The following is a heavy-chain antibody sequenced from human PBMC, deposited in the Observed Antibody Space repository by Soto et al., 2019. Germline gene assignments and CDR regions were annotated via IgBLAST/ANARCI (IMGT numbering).Heavy chain of an antibody. CDR1: GFIFSSFW. D-gene: IGHD3-10*01. V-gene: IGHV3-74*03. Sequence: PXGSLRLSCSGSGFIFSSFWMHWVRQGPGKGLEWVSRINGDGASLAYAESVKGRFSISRDNVKNTLHLQMNSLGVDDTAVYFCAREGSLGLDVWGRGTTFTVSS. CDR3: AREGSLGLDV. CDR2: INGDGASL. J-gene: IGHJ6*02.